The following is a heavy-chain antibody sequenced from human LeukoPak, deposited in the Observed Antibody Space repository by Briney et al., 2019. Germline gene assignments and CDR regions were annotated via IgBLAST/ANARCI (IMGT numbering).Heavy chain of an antibody. J-gene: IGHJ3*02. Sequence: ASVKVSCKASGYTFTSYDINWVRQATGQGLEWMGWMNPNSGNTGYAQKFQGRVTMTRNTSISTAYMELSSLRSEDTAVYYCARSPRQYYYDSSGYYYPIWGQGTMVTVSS. CDR2: MNPNSGNT. D-gene: IGHD3-22*01. CDR1: GYTFTSYD. CDR3: ARSPRQYYYDSSGYYYPI. V-gene: IGHV1-8*01.